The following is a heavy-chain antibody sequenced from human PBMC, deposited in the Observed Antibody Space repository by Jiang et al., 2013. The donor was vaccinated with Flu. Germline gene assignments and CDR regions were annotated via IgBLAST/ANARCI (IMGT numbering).Heavy chain of an antibody. CDR2: ISYDGSNK. J-gene: IGHJ4*02. V-gene: IGHV3-30-3*01. D-gene: IGHD4-23*01. Sequence: GVVQPGRSLRLSCAASGFTFSSYAMHWVRQAPGKGLEWVAVISYDGSNKYYADSVKGRFTISRDNSKNTLYLQMNSLRAEDTAVYYCARAPTVAGYFDYWGQGTLVTVSS. CDR3: ARAPTVAGYFDY. CDR1: GFTFSSYA.